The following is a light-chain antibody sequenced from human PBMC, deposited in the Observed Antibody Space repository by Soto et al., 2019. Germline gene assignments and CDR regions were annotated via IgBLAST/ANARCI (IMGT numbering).Light chain of an antibody. CDR1: SSNIGAGYD. CDR2: VNI. CDR3: QSYDRSLSGWV. Sequence: QSVLTQPPSVSGAPGQRVTISCTGSSSNIGAGYDVHWYQQFPGTAPKLLVFVNIYRSSGVPERFSGSKSGTSASLAITGLQAEDEADYYCQSYDRSLSGWVFGGGTKLTVL. J-gene: IGLJ3*02. V-gene: IGLV1-40*01.